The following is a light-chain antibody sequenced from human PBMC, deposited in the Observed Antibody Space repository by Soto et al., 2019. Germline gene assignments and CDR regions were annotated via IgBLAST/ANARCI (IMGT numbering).Light chain of an antibody. Sequence: DIQMTQSPSSLSASVGHRVTITCRASQSMSSYLNWYQQKPGKAPKLLIYAASSLQSGVPSRFSGSGSGTDFTLTISSLQPEDFATYYCQQSYSTPPWTFGQGTKVDIK. CDR3: QQSYSTPPWT. J-gene: IGKJ1*01. V-gene: IGKV1-39*01. CDR1: QSMSSY. CDR2: AAS.